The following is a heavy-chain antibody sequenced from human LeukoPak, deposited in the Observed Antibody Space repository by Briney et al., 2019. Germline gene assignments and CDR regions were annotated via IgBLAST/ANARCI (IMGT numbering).Heavy chain of an antibody. D-gene: IGHD3-10*01. CDR3: ARQVTMVRGVRNFDY. CDR1: GGSISSYY. Sequence: PSETLSLTCTVSGGSISSYYWSWIRQPPGKGLEWIGYIYSSGSTNYNPSLKSRVTISADTSKNQFSLKLSSVTAADTAVYYCARQVTMVRGVRNFDYWGQGTLVTVSS. J-gene: IGHJ4*02. V-gene: IGHV4-59*08. CDR2: IYSSGST.